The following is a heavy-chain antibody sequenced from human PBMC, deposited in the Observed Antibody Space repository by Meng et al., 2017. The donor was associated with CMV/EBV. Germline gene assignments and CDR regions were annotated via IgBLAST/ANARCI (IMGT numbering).Heavy chain of an antibody. CDR3: ASVKDIVATIDY. Sequence: GESPMIYRAASGFTLSSYSMNWVRQAPAKGLEWVLSISSSSSYIYYADSVKDRFTIPRHNPKNSPYLQMNSLRAEDTAVYYCASVKDIVATIDYWGQGTLVTVSS. V-gene: IGHV3-21*01. CDR2: ISSSSSYI. D-gene: IGHD5-12*01. J-gene: IGHJ4*02. CDR1: GFTLSSYS.